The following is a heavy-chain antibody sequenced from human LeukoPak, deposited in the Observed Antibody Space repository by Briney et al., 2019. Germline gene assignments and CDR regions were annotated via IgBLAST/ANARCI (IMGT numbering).Heavy chain of an antibody. CDR1: GGSIGSFY. V-gene: IGHV4-59*01. J-gene: IGHJ4*02. CDR2: IYYSGST. D-gene: IGHD3-22*01. Sequence: SETLSLTCTVSGGSIGSFYWSWIRQPPGKGPEWIGYIYYSGSTNYNPSLKSRVTISVDTSKNQFSLKLSSVTAADTAVYYCARDLLYYYDSSGFDYWGQGTLVTVSS. CDR3: ARDLLYYYDSSGFDY.